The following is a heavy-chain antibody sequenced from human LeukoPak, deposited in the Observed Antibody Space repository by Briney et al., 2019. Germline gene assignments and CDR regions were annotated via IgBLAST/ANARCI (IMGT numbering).Heavy chain of an antibody. CDR1: GGTFSSYA. CDR2: IIPIFGTA. D-gene: IGHD5-24*01. V-gene: IGHV1-69*13. Sequence: SVKVSCKASGGTFSSYAISWVRQAPGQGLEWMGGIIPIFGTANYAQKFQGRVTIIADESTSTAYMELSSLRSEDTAVYYCARDQDGYNWAPDYWGQGTLVTVSS. J-gene: IGHJ4*02. CDR3: ARDQDGYNWAPDY.